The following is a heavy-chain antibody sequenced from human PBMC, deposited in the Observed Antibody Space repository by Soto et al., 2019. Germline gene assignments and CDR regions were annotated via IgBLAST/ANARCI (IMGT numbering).Heavy chain of an antibody. Sequence: EVQLVESGGGLVQPGGSMRLSCAASGFTFSSFDMNWVRQAPGKGLAWVAYITSDSSTIYYAGSVKGRFTISRDNAKNSLYLQMNSLRDEDTAVYYCARDAQSGSYVVGYWGQGTLVTVSS. J-gene: IGHJ4*02. CDR1: GFTFSSFD. V-gene: IGHV3-48*02. D-gene: IGHD1-26*01. CDR3: ARDAQSGSYVVGY. CDR2: ITSDSSTI.